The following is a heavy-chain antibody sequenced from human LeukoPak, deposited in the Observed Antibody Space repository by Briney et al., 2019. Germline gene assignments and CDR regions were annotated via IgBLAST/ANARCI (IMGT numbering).Heavy chain of an antibody. CDR2: ISYDGSNK. CDR1: GFTFSSYG. CDR3: AKPLRFLEWDNFTYYYYGMDV. V-gene: IGHV3-30*18. Sequence: PGRSLRLSCAASGFTFSSYGMHWVRQAPGKGLEWVAVISYDGSNKYYADSVKGRFTISRDNSKNTLYLQMNSLRAEDTAVYYCAKPLRFLEWDNFTYYYYGMDVWGQGTTVTVSS. J-gene: IGHJ6*02. D-gene: IGHD3-3*01.